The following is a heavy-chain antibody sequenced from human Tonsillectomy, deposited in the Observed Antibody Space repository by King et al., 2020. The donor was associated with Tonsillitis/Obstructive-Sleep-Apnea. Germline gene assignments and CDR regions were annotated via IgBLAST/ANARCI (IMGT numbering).Heavy chain of an antibody. V-gene: IGHV4-34*01. CDR1: GGSFSGYY. CDR2: INYSGST. J-gene: IGHJ4*02. Sequence: QVQLQQWGAGLLKPSETLSLTCAVYGGSFSGYYWSWIRQPPGKGLEWIGEINYSGSTNYNPSLKSRVTISVDTSKNQFSLELSSVTAADTAVYYCARQGSGYPFDFWGQGTLVTVSS. D-gene: IGHD3-3*01. CDR3: ARQGSGYPFDF.